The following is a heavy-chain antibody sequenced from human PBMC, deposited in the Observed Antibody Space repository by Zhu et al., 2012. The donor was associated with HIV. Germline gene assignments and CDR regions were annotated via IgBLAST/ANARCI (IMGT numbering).Heavy chain of an antibody. D-gene: IGHD5-12*01. Sequence: QVQLQQWGXGLVKPSGTLSLGCTISGGSFSAYYWSWIRQSPGGGLEWIGEINHTGNATYNPSLKSRVTISMDTSKNQFSLKLTSVAAADXAVYYCARHQATILRYGGSPRTDXKYSNMDVWGQGTTITVSS. CDR1: GGSFSAYY. CDR3: ARHQATILRYGGSPRTDXKYSNMDV. J-gene: IGHJ6*02. CDR2: INHTGNA. V-gene: IGHV4-34*01.